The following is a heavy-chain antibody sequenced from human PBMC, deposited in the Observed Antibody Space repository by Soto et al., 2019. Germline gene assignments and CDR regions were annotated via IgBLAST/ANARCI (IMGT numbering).Heavy chain of an antibody. CDR1: GYTFTNYA. J-gene: IGHJ4*02. CDR2: INTGNANT. D-gene: IGHD4-17*01. CDR3: ATMGTPVTGLYYFDY. Sequence: GASVKVSCKASGYTFTNYALHCVRQAPGQRLEWMGWINTGNANTKYSQKFQGRVTITRDTSATTAYMELSSLRSEDTAVYYCATMGTPVTGLYYFDYWGQGTLVTVSS. V-gene: IGHV1-3*04.